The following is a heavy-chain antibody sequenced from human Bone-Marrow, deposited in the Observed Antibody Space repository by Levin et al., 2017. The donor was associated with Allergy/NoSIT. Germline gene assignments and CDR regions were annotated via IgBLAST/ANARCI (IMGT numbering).Heavy chain of an antibody. Sequence: SETLSLTCTVSGGSISSYYWSWIRQPPGKGLEWIGYIYYSGSTNYNPSLKSRVTISVDTSKNQFSLKLSSVTAADTAVYYCARGGAVAGLDPWGQGTLVTVSS. CDR1: GGSISSYY. V-gene: IGHV4-59*01. J-gene: IGHJ5*02. D-gene: IGHD6-19*01. CDR3: ARGGAVAGLDP. CDR2: IYYSGST.